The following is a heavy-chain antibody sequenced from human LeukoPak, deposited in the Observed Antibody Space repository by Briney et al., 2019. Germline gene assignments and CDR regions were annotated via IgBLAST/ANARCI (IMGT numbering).Heavy chain of an antibody. Sequence: GGSLRLSCAASGFTLRTYGMTWVRQAPGKGLEWVSAIGPSGRSTYYADSVRGRFTISRDNSKNTLYLQMNSLRAEDTAIYYCAKDPMVRGATYDYWGQGTLVTVSS. D-gene: IGHD3-10*01. J-gene: IGHJ4*02. CDR2: IGPSGRST. V-gene: IGHV3-23*01. CDR1: GFTLRTYG. CDR3: AKDPMVRGATYDY.